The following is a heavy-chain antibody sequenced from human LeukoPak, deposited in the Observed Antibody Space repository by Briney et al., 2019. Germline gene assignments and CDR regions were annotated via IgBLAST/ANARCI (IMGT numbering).Heavy chain of an antibody. CDR1: GYTFTGYY. CDR3: ARDNDILTGYYYY. CDR2: INPNSGGT. J-gene: IGHJ4*02. V-gene: IGHV1-2*02. Sequence: ASVKVSCTASGYTFTGYYMHWVRQAPGQGLEWMGWINPNSGGTNYAQKFQGGVTMTRDTSISTAYMELSRLRSDDTAVYYCARDNDILTGYYYYWGQGTLVTVSS. D-gene: IGHD3-9*01.